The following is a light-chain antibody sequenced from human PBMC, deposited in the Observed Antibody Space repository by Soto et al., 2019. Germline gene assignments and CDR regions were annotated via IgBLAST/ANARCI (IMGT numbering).Light chain of an antibody. CDR1: TGAVTGGLY. Sequence: QTVVTQEPSLIVSPGGTVTLTCGSSTGAVTGGLYPYWFQQKPGQAPKTLIFDTANRHSWTPARFSGSLLGDKAALTLSGAQPEDEAEYFCLLFYDSSRRAFGGGTKLTVL. CDR3: LLFYDSSRRA. J-gene: IGLJ3*02. CDR2: DTA. V-gene: IGLV7-46*01.